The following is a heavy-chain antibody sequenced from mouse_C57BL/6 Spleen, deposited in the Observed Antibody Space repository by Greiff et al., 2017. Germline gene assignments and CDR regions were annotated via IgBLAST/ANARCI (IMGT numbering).Heavy chain of an antibody. CDR1: GYTFTDYY. V-gene: IGHV1-26*01. Sequence: EVQLQQSGPELVKPGASVKISCKASGYTFTDYYMNWVKQSHGKSLEWIGDINPNNGGTSYNQKFKGKATLTVDKSSSTAYMELRSLTSEDSAVYYCARSDYGDGFAYWGQGTLVTVSA. J-gene: IGHJ3*01. D-gene: IGHD1-1*01. CDR3: ARSDYGDGFAY. CDR2: INPNNGGT.